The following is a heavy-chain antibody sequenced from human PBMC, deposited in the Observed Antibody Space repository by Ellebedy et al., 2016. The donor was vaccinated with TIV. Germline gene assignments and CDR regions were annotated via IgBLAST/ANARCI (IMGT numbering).Heavy chain of an antibody. V-gene: IGHV3-23*01. CDR3: AKEMVSRSSLTYDY. D-gene: IGHD6-13*01. CDR2: IGPSSNYA. Sequence: GESLKISCAASGFTFSRYAMAWVRQAPGKGVEWVSAIGPSSNYAFYADSVKGRFPISRDNFRNTLYLQMDSLRAEDTAVYYCAKEMVSRSSLTYDYWGQGTLLTVSS. CDR1: GFTFSRYA. J-gene: IGHJ4*02.